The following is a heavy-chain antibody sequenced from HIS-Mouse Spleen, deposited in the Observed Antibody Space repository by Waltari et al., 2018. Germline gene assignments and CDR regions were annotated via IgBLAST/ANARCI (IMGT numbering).Heavy chain of an antibody. J-gene: IGHJ2*01. Sequence: VQLVQSGAEVKKHGSSVKFSCKASGSTFSSYASSWVRQAPGQGLEWMGGIIPIFGTANYAQKFQGRVTITADESTSTAYMELSSLRSEDTAVYYCARDSGSYSFWYFDLWGRGTLVTVSS. D-gene: IGHD1-26*01. CDR2: IIPIFGTA. CDR1: GSTFSSYA. V-gene: IGHV1-69*01. CDR3: ARDSGSYSFWYFDL.